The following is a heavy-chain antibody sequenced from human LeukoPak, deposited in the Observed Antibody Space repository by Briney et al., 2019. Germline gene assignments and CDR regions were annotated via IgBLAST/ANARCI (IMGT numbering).Heavy chain of an antibody. D-gene: IGHD2-2*01. Sequence: SETLSLTCTVSGGSINSYYWSWIRQPAGKGLEWIGRIYSSGITNYSPSLKSRVTMSVDVSKNQFSLKVTSVPAADTAMYYCARQMQVIPAAISDYWGQGTLVTVSS. CDR1: GGSINSYY. V-gene: IGHV4-4*07. J-gene: IGHJ4*02. CDR2: IYSSGIT. CDR3: ARQMQVIPAAISDY.